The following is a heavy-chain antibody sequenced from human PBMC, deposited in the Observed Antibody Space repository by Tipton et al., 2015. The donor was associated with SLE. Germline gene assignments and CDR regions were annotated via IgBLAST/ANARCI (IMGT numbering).Heavy chain of an antibody. Sequence: TLSLTCTVSGGSITSGSDSWSWIRQPAGEGLEWIGDIFHSGRTNYNPSLKSRVTISIDTPKGQISLRLSSVTAADTAVYYCARETSYAFDIWGQGTMVTVSS. CDR2: IFHSGRT. CDR1: GGSITSGSDS. J-gene: IGHJ3*02. V-gene: IGHV4-61*09. CDR3: ARETSYAFDI. D-gene: IGHD1-7*01.